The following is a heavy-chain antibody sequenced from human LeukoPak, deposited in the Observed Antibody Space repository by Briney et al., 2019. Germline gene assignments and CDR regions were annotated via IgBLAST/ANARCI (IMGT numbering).Heavy chain of an antibody. D-gene: IGHD6-19*01. CDR3: ARPSYNSAWYFPFDY. Sequence: SGGSLRLSCAASGFTFSSYWMSWVRQAPGKGLEWVANIEQGGSEKYYVDSEKGRFTISRDNAKHSLYLQMNSLRAEDTAIYYCARPSYNSAWYFPFDYWGEGALVTVSS. CDR1: GFTFSSYW. V-gene: IGHV3-7*01. CDR2: IEQGGSEK. J-gene: IGHJ4*02.